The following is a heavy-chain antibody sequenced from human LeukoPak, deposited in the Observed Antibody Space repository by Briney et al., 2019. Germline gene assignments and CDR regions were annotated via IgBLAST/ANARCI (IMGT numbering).Heavy chain of an antibody. J-gene: IGHJ4*02. CDR1: GGSISTYY. V-gene: IGHV4-59*01. D-gene: IGHD1-26*01. CDR2: IYYSGST. Sequence: SETLSLTCTVSGGSISTYYWSWIRQPPGNGLEWIGYIYYSGSTNYNPSLRSRVTISVDTSKNQFSLKLSSVTAADTAVYYCARADGSYEIDYWGQGTLVTVSS. CDR3: ARADGSYEIDY.